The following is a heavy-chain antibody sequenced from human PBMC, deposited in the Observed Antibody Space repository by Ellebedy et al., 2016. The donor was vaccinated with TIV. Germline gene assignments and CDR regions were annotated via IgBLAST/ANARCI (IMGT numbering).Heavy chain of an antibody. J-gene: IGHJ4*02. V-gene: IGHV4-4*02. CDR2: IYHSGST. Sequence: SETLSLXXGVSGDSLSNNNWWSWLRQPPGKGLEWIGEIYHSGSTNFNPSLKSRVIITLDKSKNEFSLTLTSVTATDTAVYYCARGFPAAWELAGAWGQGTLVTVSA. CDR3: ARGFPAAWELAGA. CDR1: GDSLSNNNW. D-gene: IGHD6-19*01.